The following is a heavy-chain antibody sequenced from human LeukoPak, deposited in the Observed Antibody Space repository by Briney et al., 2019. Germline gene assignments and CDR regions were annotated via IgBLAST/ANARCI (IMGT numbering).Heavy chain of an antibody. CDR1: GGTFSSYA. D-gene: IGHD3-22*01. V-gene: IGHV1-69*05. J-gene: IGHJ4*02. CDR3: ARDRYYDSSGYHISEYYFDY. Sequence: SVKVSCKASGGTFSSYAISWVRQAPGQGPEWMGGIIPILGTANYAQKFQGRVTITTDESTSTAYMELSSLRSEDTAVYYCARDRYYDSSGYHISEYYFDYWGQGTLATVSS. CDR2: IIPILGTA.